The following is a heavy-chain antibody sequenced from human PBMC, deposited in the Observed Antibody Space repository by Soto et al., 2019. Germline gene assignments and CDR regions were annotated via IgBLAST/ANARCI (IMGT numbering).Heavy chain of an antibody. CDR3: ASAEYSSSSPKGLGY. D-gene: IGHD6-6*01. Sequence: QVQLQQWGAGLLKPSETLSLTCAVYGGSFSGYYWSWIRQPPGKGLEWIGEINHSGSTNYNPSLRSRVTISVDTSKNQFSLKLSSVTAADTAVYYCASAEYSSSSPKGLGYWGQGTLVTVSS. CDR2: INHSGST. CDR1: GGSFSGYY. V-gene: IGHV4-34*01. J-gene: IGHJ4*02.